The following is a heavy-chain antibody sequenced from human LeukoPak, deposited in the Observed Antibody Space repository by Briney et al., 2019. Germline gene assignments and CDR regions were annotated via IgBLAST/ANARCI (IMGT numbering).Heavy chain of an antibody. J-gene: IGHJ4*02. CDR3: ARANYDILTGYSWNFDY. Sequence: PGGSLRLSCAASGFTFSSYWMSWVRQAPGKGLEWVANIKQDGSEKYYVDSVKGRFTISRDNAKNSLYLQMNSLRAEDTAVYYCARANYDILTGYSWNFDYWGQGTLVTVSS. D-gene: IGHD3-9*01. CDR2: IKQDGSEK. CDR1: GFTFSSYW. V-gene: IGHV3-7*03.